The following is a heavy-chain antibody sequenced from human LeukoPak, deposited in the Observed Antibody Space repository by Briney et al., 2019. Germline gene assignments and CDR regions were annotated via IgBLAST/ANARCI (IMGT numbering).Heavy chain of an antibody. D-gene: IGHD6-13*01. CDR1: GDSVSSNSAA. V-gene: IGHV6-1*01. J-gene: IGHJ6*03. Sequence: ASQTLSLTCAISGDSVSSNSAAWNWIRQSPSRGLEWLGRTYYRPKWYNDYAVSVKNRITINPDTSKNQFSLQLNSVTPEDTAVYYCARIGIAAAGTNYYYYMDVWGKGTTVTVSS. CDR3: ARIGIAAAGTNYYYYMDV. CDR2: TYYRPKWYN.